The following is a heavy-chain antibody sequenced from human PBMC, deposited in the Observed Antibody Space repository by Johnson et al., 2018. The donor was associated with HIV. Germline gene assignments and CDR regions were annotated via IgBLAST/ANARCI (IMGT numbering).Heavy chain of an antibody. V-gene: IGHV3-7*03. Sequence: VQLLESGGGLVQPGGSLRLSCAASGFTFSSYWMSWVRQAPGKGLEWVANIKQDGSEKYYVDSVKGRFAISRDNAKNSLHLQMNSLRGEDTALYYCAKRLGFDNRGDQFDIWGQGAMVTVSS. J-gene: IGHJ3*02. CDR2: IKQDGSEK. D-gene: IGHD3-22*01. CDR3: AKRLGFDNRGDQFDI. CDR1: GFTFSSYW.